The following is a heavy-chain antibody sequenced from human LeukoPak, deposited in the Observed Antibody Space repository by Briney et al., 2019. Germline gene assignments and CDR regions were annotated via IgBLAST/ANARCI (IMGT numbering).Heavy chain of an antibody. J-gene: IGHJ4*02. CDR3: ATDFYRGRQFDY. D-gene: IGHD2/OR15-2a*01. Sequence: ASVKVSCKVSGNTFTDLSMNWVRQAPGKGIEWMGGFDPEDVETIYAQKFQGRVTMTEDTSTATAYMDLSSLRPDDTAVYYCATDFYRGRQFDYWGQGTLVTVSS. CDR2: FDPEDVET. CDR1: GNTFTDLS. V-gene: IGHV1-24*01.